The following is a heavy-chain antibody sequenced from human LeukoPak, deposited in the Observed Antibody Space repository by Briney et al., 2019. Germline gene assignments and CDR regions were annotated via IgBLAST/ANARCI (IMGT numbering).Heavy chain of an antibody. V-gene: IGHV3-21*01. Sequence: GGSMRLSCAASGFTFSSYSMNWVRQAPGKGLEWVSSISSSSSYIYYADSVKGRFTISRDNAKNSLYLQMNSLRAEDTAVYYCARGSGLGDIVAVPAAHPNDYWGQGTLVTVSS. D-gene: IGHD2-2*01. CDR1: GFTFSSYS. CDR3: ARGSGLGDIVAVPAAHPNDY. J-gene: IGHJ4*02. CDR2: ISSSSSYI.